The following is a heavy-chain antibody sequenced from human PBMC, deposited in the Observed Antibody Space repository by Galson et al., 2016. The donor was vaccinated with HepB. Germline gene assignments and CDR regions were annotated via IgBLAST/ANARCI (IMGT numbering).Heavy chain of an antibody. V-gene: IGHV3-53*01. J-gene: IGHJ4*02. D-gene: IGHD1-26*01. Sequence: SLRLSCAASGLTVNSNYMAWVRQAPGKGLEWVSIIYSGGTTHYADSVKGRFTISRDNSKNTLYLQMNSLRAEDTALYYCGSAHSAWAPGYFFDYWGQGTLVTVSS. CDR3: GSAHSAWAPGYFFDY. CDR1: GLTVNSNY. CDR2: IYSGGTT.